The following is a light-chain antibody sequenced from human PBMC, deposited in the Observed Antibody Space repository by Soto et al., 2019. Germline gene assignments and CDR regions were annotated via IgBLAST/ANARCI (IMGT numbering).Light chain of an antibody. CDR1: QSVSSK. J-gene: IGKJ1*01. CDR2: GAS. V-gene: IGKV3-15*01. CDR3: QQYSTWHWT. Sequence: EIVMTQSPATLSVSPGERATLSCRASQSVSSKLAWYQQKPGQGPRLLIYGASTRATGIPARFSGSGSGTEFTLTISSLQSEDFAVYYCQQYSTWHWTFGEGTKVEIK.